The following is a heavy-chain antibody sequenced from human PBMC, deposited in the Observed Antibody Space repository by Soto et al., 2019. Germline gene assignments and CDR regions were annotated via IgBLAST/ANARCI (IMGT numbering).Heavy chain of an antibody. Sequence: APVEGSCKASGYTLTIYYMDWGRQAPGQGLERMGIINPSGGSTSYAQKFQGRVTMTRDTSTSTVYMELSSLRSEDTAVYYCARALAVAVPDAFDIWGQGTMVTVSS. CDR2: INPSGGST. CDR1: GYTLTIYY. D-gene: IGHD6-19*01. CDR3: ARALAVAVPDAFDI. J-gene: IGHJ3*02. V-gene: IGHV1-46*03.